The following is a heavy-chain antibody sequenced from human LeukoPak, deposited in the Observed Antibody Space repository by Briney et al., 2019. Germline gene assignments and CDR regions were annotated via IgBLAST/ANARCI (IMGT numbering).Heavy chain of an antibody. CDR1: GFTFSSYG. V-gene: IGHV3-30*02. Sequence: GGSLRLSCAASGFTFSSYGMHWVRQAPGKGLEWVAFIRYDGNYKSYADSVKGRFTISRDNSKSTLYLQMNSLRAEDTAVFYCAKDAMATGRGELDFWGQGTLVTVSS. CDR3: AKDAMATGRGELDF. J-gene: IGHJ4*02. CDR2: IRYDGNYK. D-gene: IGHD1-1*01.